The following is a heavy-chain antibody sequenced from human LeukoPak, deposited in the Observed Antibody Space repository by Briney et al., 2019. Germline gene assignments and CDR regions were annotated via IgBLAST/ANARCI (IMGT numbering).Heavy chain of an antibody. Sequence: ASVKVSCKASGYTFTGYYIHWVRQAPGQGHEWMGWINPDSGATNHAQTFQGRVTMTRDTSITTTYMELSRLTSDDTAVYYCARDSSTSIPDAFDVWGQGTLVTVSS. CDR1: GYTFTGYY. V-gene: IGHV1-2*02. CDR2: INPDSGAT. D-gene: IGHD6-13*01. J-gene: IGHJ3*01. CDR3: ARDSSTSIPDAFDV.